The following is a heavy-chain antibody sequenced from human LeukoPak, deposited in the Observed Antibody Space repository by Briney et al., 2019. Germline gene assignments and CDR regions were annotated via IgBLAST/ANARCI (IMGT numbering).Heavy chain of an antibody. CDR2: IIPIFGTA. D-gene: IGHD2-2*01. CDR1: GGTFSSYA. CDR3: AHIVVVPAAKDAFDI. J-gene: IGHJ3*02. Sequence: ASVKVSCKASGGTFSSYAISWVRQAPGQGVEGMGGIIPIFGTANYAQKLQGRVTITAEESTSTAYMELSSLRSEDTAVYYRAHIVVVPAAKDAFDIWGQGTMVTVSS. V-gene: IGHV1-69*13.